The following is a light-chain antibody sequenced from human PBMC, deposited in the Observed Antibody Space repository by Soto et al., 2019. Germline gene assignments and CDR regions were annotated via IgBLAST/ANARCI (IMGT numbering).Light chain of an antibody. CDR2: DAS. CDR1: QTISSW. Sequence: DIQMTQSPSTLSASVVDRVTIACLASQTISSWVAWYQQKPGKAPKLLISDASSLETGVPSRFSGSGSGTEFTLTINSLQPDDFATYYCQQYKSYWTFGQGTKVDIK. CDR3: QQYKSYWT. V-gene: IGKV1-5*01. J-gene: IGKJ1*01.